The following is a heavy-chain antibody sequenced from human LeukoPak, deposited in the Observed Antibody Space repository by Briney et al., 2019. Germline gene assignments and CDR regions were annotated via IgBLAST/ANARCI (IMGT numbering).Heavy chain of an antibody. CDR1: GFIFSSWW. D-gene: IGHD3-9*01. CDR3: TTFGIDWSLSY. J-gene: IGHJ4*02. V-gene: IGHV3-74*01. Sequence: GGSLRLSCAASGFIFSSWWMIWFRRLPGKGLVSVSHINTDGSYIRYADSVKGRFTISRDNAKNTLYLQINSLRPEDTGVYYCTTFGIDWSLSYWGQGALVTVSS. CDR2: INTDGSYI.